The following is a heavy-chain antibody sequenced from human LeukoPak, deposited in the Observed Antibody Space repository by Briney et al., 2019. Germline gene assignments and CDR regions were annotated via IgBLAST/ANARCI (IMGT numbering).Heavy chain of an antibody. V-gene: IGHV4-61*02. CDR1: GGSISSGIYY. J-gene: IGHJ4*02. Sequence: PSETLSLTCAVSGGSISSGIYYGSWVRQPAGKGLEWIGRIYTSGSGSTNYNPSLKSRVTISLDTSKNQLSLNLSSVTAADTAVYYCATGPTEIGHEYYFDYWGQGTLVTVSS. D-gene: IGHD2-21*02. CDR2: IYTSGSGST. CDR3: ATGPTEIGHEYYFDY.